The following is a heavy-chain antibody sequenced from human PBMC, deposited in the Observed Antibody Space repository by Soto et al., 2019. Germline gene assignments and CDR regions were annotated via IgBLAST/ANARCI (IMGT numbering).Heavy chain of an antibody. V-gene: IGHV3-23*01. CDR2: INNSGSST. J-gene: IGHJ2*01. Sequence: EVQLLESGGGLVQPGGSLRLSCAASGFTFTNYAMNWVRQAPGKGLEWVSGINNSGSSTYYADSVKGRCTISRDNSKNTLYRQMNSLRAEDTAVYYCAKAEDSSGYYYWYFDLWGRGTLVTVSS. CDR3: AKAEDSSGYYYWYFDL. CDR1: GFTFTNYA. D-gene: IGHD3-22*01.